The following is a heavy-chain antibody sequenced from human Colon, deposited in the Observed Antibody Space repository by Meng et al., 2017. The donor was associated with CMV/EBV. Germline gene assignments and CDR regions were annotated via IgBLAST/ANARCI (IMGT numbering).Heavy chain of an antibody. D-gene: IGHD3-22*01. V-gene: IGHV3-21*06. CDR3: ARVRQPGAYHDSDGSAIKNWLDP. Sequence: GESLKISCSTSGFTFSSYSLNWVRQAPGKGLEWVSSITHTSDTYYADSLKGRFTILRDSAQNRLYLDMIGLRAEDTAVYYCARVRQPGAYHDSDGSAIKNWLDPWGQGTLVTVSS. J-gene: IGHJ5*02. CDR1: GFTFSSYS. CDR2: ITHTSDT.